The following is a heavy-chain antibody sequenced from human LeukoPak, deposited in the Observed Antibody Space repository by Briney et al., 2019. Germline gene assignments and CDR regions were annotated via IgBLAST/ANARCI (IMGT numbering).Heavy chain of an antibody. CDR3: AYSSSWYGRNGMDV. V-gene: IGHV3-66*01. D-gene: IGHD6-13*01. CDR1: GFTVSSNY. J-gene: IGHJ6*02. CDR2: IYSGGST. Sequence: GGSLRLSCAASGFTVSSNYMSWVRQAPGKGLEWVSVIYSGGSTYYADSVKGRLTISRDNSKNTLYLQMNSLRAEDTAVYYCAYSSSWYGRNGMDVWGQGTTVTVSS.